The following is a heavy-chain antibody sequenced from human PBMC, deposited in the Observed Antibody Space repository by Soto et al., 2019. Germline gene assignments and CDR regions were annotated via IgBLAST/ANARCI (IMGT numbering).Heavy chain of an antibody. CDR2: ISGSGGST. CDR1: GFTFSSYD. CDR3: AKASGWFGEFDY. Sequence: EVQLLESGGGLVQPGGPLRLSCAASGFTFSSYDMSWVRQAPGKGLEWVSAISGSGGSTYYADSVKGRFTISRDNSKNTLYLQMNSLRAEDTAVYYCAKASGWFGEFDYWGQGTLVTVSS. J-gene: IGHJ4*02. D-gene: IGHD3-10*01. V-gene: IGHV3-23*01.